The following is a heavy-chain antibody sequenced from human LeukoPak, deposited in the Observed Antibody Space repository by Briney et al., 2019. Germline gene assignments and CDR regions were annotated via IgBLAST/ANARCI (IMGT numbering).Heavy chain of an antibody. CDR3: GRSGYRYSYDFDYYMDV. CDR1: GYSFTTYG. Sequence: GASVKVSCTASGYSFTTYGVSWVRQAPGQGLEWMGRISVYNGNTNYAERFQGRVTMTTDTSTSTAYMELMNLRSDDTAAYYCGRSGYRYSYDFDYYMDVWGKGTTITVSS. CDR2: ISVYNGNT. D-gene: IGHD5-18*01. V-gene: IGHV1-18*01. J-gene: IGHJ6*03.